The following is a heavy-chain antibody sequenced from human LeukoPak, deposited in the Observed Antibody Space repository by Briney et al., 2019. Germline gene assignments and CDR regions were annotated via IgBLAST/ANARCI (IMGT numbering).Heavy chain of an antibody. D-gene: IGHD2/OR15-2a*01. CDR2: INPNSGDT. CDR1: GYTFTAYY. V-gene: IGHV1-2*02. CDR3: ARGDCNSGRCYFGY. J-gene: IGHJ4*02. Sequence: PPASVKVSCMASGYTFTAYYMHWVRQAPGQGLEWMGWINPNSGDTNYAQKFQGRVTMTRDTSISTAYMELSRLRSDDSAVYYCARGDCNSGRCYFGYWGQGTLVTVSS.